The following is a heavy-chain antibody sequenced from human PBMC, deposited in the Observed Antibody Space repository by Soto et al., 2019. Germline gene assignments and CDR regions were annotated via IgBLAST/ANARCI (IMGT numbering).Heavy chain of an antibody. CDR2: ISYDGSNK. CDR1: GFTFSSYS. V-gene: IGHV3-30*18. Sequence: GGSLRLSCAASGFTFSSYSMNWVRQAPGKGLEWVAVISYDGSNKYYADSVKGRFTISRDNSKNTLYLQMNSLRAEDTAVYYCAKVTAAGTKTFDYFDYWGQGTLVTVSS. J-gene: IGHJ4*02. CDR3: AKVTAAGTKTFDYFDY. D-gene: IGHD6-13*01.